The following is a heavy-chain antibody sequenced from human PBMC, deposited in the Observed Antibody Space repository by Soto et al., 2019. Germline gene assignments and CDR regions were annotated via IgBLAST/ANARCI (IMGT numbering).Heavy chain of an antibody. J-gene: IGHJ4*02. V-gene: IGHV3-23*01. Sequence: GESLKISCAASGFTFSNSATSWVRQAPEKGLEWVAAISGSGVDTYYADSMKGRFSISRDNSKDTLYLQIYSLRVEDTAVYHCTKEGGSASRWAEFWGQGTLVTVSS. CDR2: ISGSGVDT. CDR3: TKEGGSASRWAEF. CDR1: GFTFSNSA. D-gene: IGHD1-26*01.